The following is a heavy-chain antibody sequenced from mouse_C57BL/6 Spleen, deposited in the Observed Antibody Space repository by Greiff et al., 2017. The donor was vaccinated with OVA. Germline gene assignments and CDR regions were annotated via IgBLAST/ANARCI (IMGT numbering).Heavy chain of an antibody. CDR3: AGRDPIGSPFAY. CDR1: GFTFSSYG. J-gene: IGHJ3*01. V-gene: IGHV5-6*02. CDR2: ICSGGSHT. Sequence: EVQLVQSGADLVKPGGSLKISCAVSGFTFSSYGMSWVRQTPDKRLEWVATICSGGSHTYSPDSVKGRFTISRDNAKNTLYLQMSTHKSEGADMDYSAGRDPIGSPFAYWGQGTLVTVSA.